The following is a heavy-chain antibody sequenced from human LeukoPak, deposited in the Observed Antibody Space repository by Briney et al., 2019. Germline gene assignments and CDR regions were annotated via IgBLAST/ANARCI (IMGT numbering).Heavy chain of an antibody. CDR2: ISSSGAST. CDR1: GFTFSNYA. CDR3: AKARFYDLLTGFPPD. Sequence: PGGSLRLSCAASGFTFSNYAMSWVRQAPGKGLEWVSAISSSGASTNYADSVKGRFTISRDNSKNTLYLQMSSLRVEDTARYYCAKARFYDLLTGFPPDWGQGTLVTVSS. J-gene: IGHJ4*02. V-gene: IGHV3-23*01. D-gene: IGHD3-9*01.